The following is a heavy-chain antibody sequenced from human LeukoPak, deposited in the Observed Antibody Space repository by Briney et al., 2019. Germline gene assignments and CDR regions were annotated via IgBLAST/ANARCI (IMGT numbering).Heavy chain of an antibody. CDR1: GFTFSSYS. D-gene: IGHD2-2*02. CDR2: ISSSSSYI. CDR3: ARVASGSVVVPAAINPAAFDI. V-gene: IGHV3-21*01. J-gene: IGHJ3*02. Sequence: PGGSLRLSCAASGFTFSSYSMNWVPQAPGKGLEWVSSISSSSSYIYYADSVKGRFTISRDNAKNSLYLQMNSLRAEDTAVYYSARVASGSVVVPAAINPAAFDIWGQGTMVTVST.